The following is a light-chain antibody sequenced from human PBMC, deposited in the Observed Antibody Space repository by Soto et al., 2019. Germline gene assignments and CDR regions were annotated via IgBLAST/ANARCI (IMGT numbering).Light chain of an antibody. Sequence: DIQMTQSPSSLSASVGGRVTITCRASQSISSYLNWYQQKPGKAPKLLIYAASSLQSGVPSRFSGSGSGTDFILTISSLQPEDFATYYCQQSYSNPNTFGQGTKLEIQ. CDR1: QSISSY. V-gene: IGKV1-39*01. CDR3: QQSYSNPNT. CDR2: AAS. J-gene: IGKJ2*01.